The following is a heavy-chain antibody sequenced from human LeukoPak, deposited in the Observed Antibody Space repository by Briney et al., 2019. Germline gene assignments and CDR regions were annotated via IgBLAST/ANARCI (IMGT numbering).Heavy chain of an antibody. CDR2: ISASGYST. CDR1: GFTFSSFA. V-gene: IGHV3-23*01. CDR3: AKDLHGDYVRWGDY. D-gene: IGHD4-17*01. Sequence: GGSLRLSCAASGFTFSSFAMGWVRQAPGKGLEWVSPISASGYSTNYADSVKGRFTISRDNSKNTLYLQMNSLRAEDTAVYYCAKDLHGDYVRWGDYWGQGTLVTVSS. J-gene: IGHJ4*02.